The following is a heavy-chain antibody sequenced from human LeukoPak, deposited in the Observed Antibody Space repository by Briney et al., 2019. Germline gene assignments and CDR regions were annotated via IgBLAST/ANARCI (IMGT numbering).Heavy chain of an antibody. V-gene: IGHV3-23*01. CDR1: GFTFSSHA. D-gene: IGHD6-13*01. Sequence: GGSLRLSCAASGFTFSSHAMSWVRQAPGKGLEWVSAITSGSGSNVYYTDSLKGRFTISRDNSKNTLYLHMNSLRAEDTAVYYGARPGSWFFDYGAQGTLLTVS. J-gene: IGHJ4*02. CDR3: ARPGSWFFDY. CDR2: ITSGSGSNV.